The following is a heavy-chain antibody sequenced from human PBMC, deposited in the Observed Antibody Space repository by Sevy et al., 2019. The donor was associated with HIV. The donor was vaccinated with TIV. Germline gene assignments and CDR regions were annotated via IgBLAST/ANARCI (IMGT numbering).Heavy chain of an antibody. D-gene: IGHD2-15*01. V-gene: IGHV3-21*01. Sequence: GGSLRLSCAASGFTFSSYSMNWVRQAPGKGLEWVSSISSSSSYIYYADSVKGRFTISRDNAKNSLYLQMNSLRAEDTAVYYCARDPGYCSGGSCYSDTKDAFDIWGQGTMVTVSS. CDR3: ARDPGYCSGGSCYSDTKDAFDI. J-gene: IGHJ3*02. CDR2: ISSSSSYI. CDR1: GFTFSSYS.